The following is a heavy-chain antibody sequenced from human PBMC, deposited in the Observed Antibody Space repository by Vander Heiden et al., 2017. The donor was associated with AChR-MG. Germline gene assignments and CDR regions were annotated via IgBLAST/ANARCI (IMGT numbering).Heavy chain of an antibody. CDR2: IKQDGSEK. J-gene: IGHJ6*02. CDR1: GFTFISSW. CDR3: ARAGIVVVPAARGARYYYGMDV. V-gene: IGHV3-7*01. Sequence: EVQLVESGGGLVQPGGSLRLSCPAYGFTFISSWMSWLRQAPGKGLEWVANIKQDGSEKYYVDSVKGRFTISRDNAKNSLYLQMNSLRAEDTAVYYCARAGIVVVPAARGARYYYGMDVWGQGTTVTVSS. D-gene: IGHD2-2*01.